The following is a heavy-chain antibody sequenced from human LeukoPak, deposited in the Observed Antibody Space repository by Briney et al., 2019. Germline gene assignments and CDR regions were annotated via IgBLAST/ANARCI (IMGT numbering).Heavy chain of an antibody. CDR3: ARHEEEDGYNAKTPDY. V-gene: IGHV4-39*01. D-gene: IGHD5-24*01. CDR1: GVSISGTNYY. CDR2: IHYRLPT. Sequence: PSETLSLTCDVYGVSISGTNYYWGWIRQPPGMGLEWIGSIHYRLPTFYNPLLKSRVTISVDTSKNQISLRLRSVTAADTAVYYCARHEEEDGYNAKTPDYWGQGTLVTVSS. J-gene: IGHJ4*02.